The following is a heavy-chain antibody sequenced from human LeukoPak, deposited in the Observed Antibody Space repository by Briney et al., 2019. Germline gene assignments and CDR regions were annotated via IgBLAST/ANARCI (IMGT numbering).Heavy chain of an antibody. D-gene: IGHD2-2*01. V-gene: IGHV4-39*01. CDR1: GGSISSTSYC. Sequence: SETLSLTCTVSGGSISSTSYCWGWIRQPPGKGLEWIGSIYYSGSTYYNPSLQSRVTISVDTSKNQFSLKLSSVTAADTAVYYCARVPRSYYYYYYMDVWGKGTTVTVSS. J-gene: IGHJ6*03. CDR3: ARVPRSYYYYYYMDV. CDR2: IYYSGST.